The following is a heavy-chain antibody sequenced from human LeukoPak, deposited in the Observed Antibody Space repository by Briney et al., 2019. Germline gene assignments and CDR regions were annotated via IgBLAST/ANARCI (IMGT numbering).Heavy chain of an antibody. Sequence: SETLSLTCTVSGGSISSSYYYWGWIRQPPGKGLEWIGNIYYVGSTYYNPSLKSRVTISVDTSKKQSSLKLSSVTAADTAVYYCATSSDYYDPFDYWGQGTLVTVSS. CDR3: ATSSDYYDPFDY. J-gene: IGHJ4*02. CDR1: GGSISSSYYY. CDR2: IYYVGST. V-gene: IGHV4-39*01. D-gene: IGHD3-22*01.